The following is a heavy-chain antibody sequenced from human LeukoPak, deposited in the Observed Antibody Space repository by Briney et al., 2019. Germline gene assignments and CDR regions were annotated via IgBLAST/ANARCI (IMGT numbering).Heavy chain of an antibody. D-gene: IGHD3-3*01. V-gene: IGHV4-38-2*02. Sequence: SETLSLTCTVSGGSISSGYYWGWIRQPPGKGLEWIGSIYHSGSTYYNPSLKSRVTISVDTSKNQFSLKLSSVTAADTAVYYCARQYYDFWSGSYYYYMDVWGKGTTVTVSS. J-gene: IGHJ6*03. CDR1: GGSISSGYY. CDR2: IYHSGST. CDR3: ARQYYDFWSGSYYYYMDV.